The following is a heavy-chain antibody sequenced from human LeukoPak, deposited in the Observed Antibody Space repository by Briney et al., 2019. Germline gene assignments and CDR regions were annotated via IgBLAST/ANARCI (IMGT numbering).Heavy chain of an antibody. Sequence: TGGSLRLSCAASGFIFSNYWMNWVRQAPGKGLEWVANINQGGSEKYYVDSVKGRFTISRDSAKNSLYLQMNSRRAEDTAVYYCARDRPPYFSGSYYNIWGQGTLVTVSS. J-gene: IGHJ4*02. CDR3: ARDRPPYFSGSYYNI. D-gene: IGHD3-10*01. V-gene: IGHV3-7*01. CDR1: GFIFSNYW. CDR2: INQGGSEK.